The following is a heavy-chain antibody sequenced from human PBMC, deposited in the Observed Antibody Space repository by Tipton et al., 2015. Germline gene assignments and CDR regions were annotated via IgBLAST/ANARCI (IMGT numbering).Heavy chain of an antibody. CDR2: MNPDNGHT. D-gene: IGHD3-9*01. J-gene: IGHJ6*02. CDR3: TRSLTHYDVLTGYYSFHGLDV. CDR1: GYTFTNYD. Sequence: QVQLVQSGAEVKKPGASVKVSCKASGYTFTNYDINWVRQAPGQGLEWMAWMNPDNGHTGHAQKFQGRVTVTRNTSITTAYMELSSLKSEDTAVYYCTRSLTHYDVLTGYYSFHGLDVWGRGTTVIVS. V-gene: IGHV1-8*01.